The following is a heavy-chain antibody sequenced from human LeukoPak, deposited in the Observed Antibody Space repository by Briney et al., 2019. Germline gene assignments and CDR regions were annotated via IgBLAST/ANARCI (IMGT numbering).Heavy chain of an antibody. CDR1: GFTFSSYS. J-gene: IGHJ4*02. CDR3: ARERKYDSNFDY. D-gene: IGHD1-1*01. V-gene: IGHV3-21*01. CDR2: ISSSSSYI. Sequence: GSLRLSCAASGFTFSSYSMNWVRQAPGKGLEWVSSISSSSSYIYYADSVKGRFTVSRDNAKNTLYLQMNSLRAEDTAVYYCARERKYDSNFDYWGQGTLVTVSS.